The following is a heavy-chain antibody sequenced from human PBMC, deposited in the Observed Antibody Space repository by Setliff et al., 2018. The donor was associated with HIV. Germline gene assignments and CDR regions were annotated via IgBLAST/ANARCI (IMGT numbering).Heavy chain of an antibody. V-gene: IGHV4-34*01. D-gene: IGHD3-3*01. CDR3: VRGANFYTPRKRIFDH. Sequence: SETLSLTCAVYGESFSPYYWNWIRQSPGKGLEWIGEISHSGSSNYSPFLESRLTISVDTSKNQVSLKLNSVTAADSAVYYCVRGANFYTPRKRIFDHWGQG. J-gene: IGHJ4*02. CDR1: GESFSPYY. CDR2: ISHSGSS.